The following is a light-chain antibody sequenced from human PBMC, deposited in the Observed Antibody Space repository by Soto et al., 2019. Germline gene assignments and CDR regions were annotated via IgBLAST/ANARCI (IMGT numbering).Light chain of an antibody. V-gene: IGKV3-20*01. CDR3: QDFDSFPYT. J-gene: IGKJ2*01. CDR2: ADS. CDR1: QSVYSGH. Sequence: ELVLTQSPGTLSLSPGERATLSCRASQSVYSGHLAWYHQKPGQAPRPLIYADSTRDTAVPDRFSGSGSGTDFTLTISRLEPEDFAVYYCQDFDSFPYTFGQGTKLEIK.